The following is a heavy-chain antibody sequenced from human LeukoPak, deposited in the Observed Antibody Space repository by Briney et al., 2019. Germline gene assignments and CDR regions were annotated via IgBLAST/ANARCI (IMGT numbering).Heavy chain of an antibody. J-gene: IGHJ4*01. CDR3: AKALVYCSGGCCYSSIDY. D-gene: IGHD2-15*01. CDR1: VFTFSGYA. Sequence: GGSLRLSCAASVFTFSGYAMSWVRQAPGKGLECGLDISVSGGSTYYADPVRGRFTISRDNPKNTLYLQKERVRGRDAGVFHCAKALVYCSGGCCYSSIDYWGKGTLVTVSS. CDR2: ISVSGGST. V-gene: IGHV3-23*01.